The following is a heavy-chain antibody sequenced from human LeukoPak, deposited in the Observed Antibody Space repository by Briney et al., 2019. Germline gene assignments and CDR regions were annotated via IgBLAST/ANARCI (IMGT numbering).Heavy chain of an antibody. J-gene: IGHJ1*01. D-gene: IGHD6-19*01. CDR3: ARARQWLGAEYFQH. Sequence: SETLSLTCTVSGGSISSGGYYWSWIRQHPGKGLEWIGYIYYSGSTYYNPSLKSRVTISVDTSKNQFSLKLSSVTAADTAVYYCARARQWLGAEYFQHWGQGTLVTVSS. V-gene: IGHV4-31*03. CDR2: IYYSGST. CDR1: GGSISSGGYY.